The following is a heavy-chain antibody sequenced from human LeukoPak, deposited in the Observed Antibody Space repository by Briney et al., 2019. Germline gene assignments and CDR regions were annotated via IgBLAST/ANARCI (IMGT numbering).Heavy chain of an antibody. CDR1: GGSISGYY. CDR2: IYSSGTT. Sequence: PSETLSLTCTVSGGSISGYYWSWIRQPAGKGLELIGRIYSSGTTNYNPSLESRVTMSVDTSKNQFALKLSSVTAADTAVYYCARDWSMITYEYWGRGILVTVSS. D-gene: IGHD3-22*01. J-gene: IGHJ4*02. CDR3: ARDWSMITYEY. V-gene: IGHV4-4*07.